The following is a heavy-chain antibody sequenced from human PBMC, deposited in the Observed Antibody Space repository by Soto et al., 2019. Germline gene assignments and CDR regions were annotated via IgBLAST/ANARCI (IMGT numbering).Heavy chain of an antibody. D-gene: IGHD3-3*01. CDR3: AKIAIARYDFWTQNWFDP. Sequence: GGSLRLSCAASGFTFSSYAMSWVRQAPGKGLEWVSAISGSGGSTYYADSVKGRFTISRDNSKNTLYLQMNSLRAEDTAVYYCAKIAIARYDFWTQNWFDPWGQGTLVTVSS. CDR2: ISGSGGST. CDR1: GFTFSSYA. J-gene: IGHJ5*02. V-gene: IGHV3-23*01.